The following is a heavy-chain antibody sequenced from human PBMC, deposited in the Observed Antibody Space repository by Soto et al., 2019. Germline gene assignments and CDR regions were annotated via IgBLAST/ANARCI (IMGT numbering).Heavy chain of an antibody. J-gene: IGHJ6*02. CDR3: ARADYSREYYYYYGMDV. D-gene: IGHD4-4*01. CDR2: INPNCGGT. CDR1: GYTFTGYY. V-gene: IGHV1-2*02. Sequence: QVQLVQSGAEVKKPGASVKVSCKASGYTFTGYYMHWVRQAPGQGLEWMGWINPNCGGTNYAQKFQGRVTMTRDTSISTAYMELSRLRSDDTAVYYCARADYSREYYYYYGMDVWGQGTTVTVSS.